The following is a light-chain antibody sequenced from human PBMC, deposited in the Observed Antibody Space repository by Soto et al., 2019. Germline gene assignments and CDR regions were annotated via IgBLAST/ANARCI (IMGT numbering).Light chain of an antibody. Sequence: QSALTQPASVSGSPGQSITISCTGTSSDVVGYNYVSWSQQHPGKAPQLMIYEVSKRPSGVSNRFSGSKSGNTASLTISGLQAEDEADYYCSSYTSSSTYVFGTGTKLTVL. V-gene: IGLV2-14*01. J-gene: IGLJ1*01. CDR3: SSYTSSSTYV. CDR1: SSDVVGYNY. CDR2: EVS.